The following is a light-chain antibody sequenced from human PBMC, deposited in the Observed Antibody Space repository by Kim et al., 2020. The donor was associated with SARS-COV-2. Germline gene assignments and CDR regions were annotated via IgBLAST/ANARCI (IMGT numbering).Light chain of an antibody. CDR2: AAS. Sequence: DIQMTQSPSSLSASVGDRVTITCRASQSISSYLNWYQQKPGKAPKLLIYAASSLQSGVPSRFSGSGSGTDFTLTISSLQPEDFATYYCQQSYRTPYTFGQGNKLEI. CDR3: QQSYRTPYT. V-gene: IGKV1-39*01. J-gene: IGKJ2*01. CDR1: QSISSY.